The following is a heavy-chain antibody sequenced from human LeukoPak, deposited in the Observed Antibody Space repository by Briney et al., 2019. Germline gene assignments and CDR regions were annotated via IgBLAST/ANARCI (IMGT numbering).Heavy chain of an antibody. CDR1: GFTFSSYA. CDR2: ISGSGGST. D-gene: IGHD2-2*01. CDR3: RQGAAASKPFDY. V-gene: IGHV3-23*01. Sequence: PGGPLRLSCAASGFTFSSYAMSWVRQAPGKGLEWVSAISGSGGSTYYADSVKGRFTISRDNSKNTLYLQMNSLRAEDTAVYYCRQGAAASKPFDYWGQGTLVTVSS. J-gene: IGHJ4*02.